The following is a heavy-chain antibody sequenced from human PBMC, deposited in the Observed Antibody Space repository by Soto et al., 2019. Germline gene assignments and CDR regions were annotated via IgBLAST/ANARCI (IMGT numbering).Heavy chain of an antibody. J-gene: IGHJ4*02. CDR3: ARLYLVATITSLDY. D-gene: IGHD5-12*01. V-gene: IGHV3-7*01. CDR1: GFTFSNYW. CDR2: IKKDGSEK. Sequence: PGGSLRLSCAASGFTFSNYWLSWVRQAPGKGLEWVANIKKDGSEKYYVGSVVGRFTISRDNAENSLYLQMNSLRAEDTAVYYCARLYLVATITSLDYWGQGTLDTVSS.